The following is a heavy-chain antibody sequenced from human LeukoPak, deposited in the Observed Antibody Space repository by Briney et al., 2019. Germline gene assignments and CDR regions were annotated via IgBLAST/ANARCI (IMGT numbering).Heavy chain of an antibody. CDR3: ARPAYYYDSSGYCTAFDI. CDR1: GGSISSSSYY. V-gene: IGHV4-39*01. Sequence: PSETLSLTCTVSGGSISSSSYYWGWIRQPPGKGLEWIGSIYYSGSTYYNPSLKSRVTISVDTSKNQFSLKLSSVTAADTAVYYCARPAYYYDSSGYCTAFDIWGQGTMVTVSS. CDR2: IYYSGST. D-gene: IGHD3-22*01. J-gene: IGHJ3*02.